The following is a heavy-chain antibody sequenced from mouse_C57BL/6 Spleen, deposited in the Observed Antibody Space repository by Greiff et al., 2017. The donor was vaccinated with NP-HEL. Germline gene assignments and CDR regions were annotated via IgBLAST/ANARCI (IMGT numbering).Heavy chain of an antibody. D-gene: IGHD1-1*01. CDR2: IDPEDGET. CDR3: ASRSPYYYGSSYRDY. J-gene: IGHJ4*01. CDR1: GFNITDYY. V-gene: IGHV14-2*01. Sequence: VQLQQSGAELVKPGASVKLSCTASGFNITDYYMHWVKQRTEQGLEWIGRIDPEDGETKYAPKFQGKATITADTSSNTAYLQLSSLTSEDTAVYYCASRSPYYYGSSYRDYWGQGTSVTVSS.